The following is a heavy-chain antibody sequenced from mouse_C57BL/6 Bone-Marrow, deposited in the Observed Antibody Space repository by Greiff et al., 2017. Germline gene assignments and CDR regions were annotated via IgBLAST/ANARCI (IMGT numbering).Heavy chain of an antibody. D-gene: IGHD1-1*01. CDR3: TTITTVVAFDY. V-gene: IGHV14-4*01. CDR1: GFNIKDDY. Sequence: VQLQQSGAELVWPGASVKLSCTASGFNIKDDYMHWVKQRPEQGLEWIGWIDPENGDTEYASKFQGKATITADTSSNTSYLQLSSLTSEDTAVYYCTTITTVVAFDYWGQGTTLTVSS. J-gene: IGHJ2*01. CDR2: IDPENGDT.